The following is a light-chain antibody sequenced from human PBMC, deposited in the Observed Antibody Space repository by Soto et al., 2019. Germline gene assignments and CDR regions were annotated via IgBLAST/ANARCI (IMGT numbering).Light chain of an antibody. CDR2: EVS. V-gene: IGLV2-14*01. J-gene: IGLJ2*01. CDR1: SSDVGGYND. Sequence: QSALTQPASVSGSPGHSITISCTGTSSDVGGYNDVSWYQQHPGKAPKLMIYEVSNRPSGVSNRFSGSKSGNTASLTISGLQAEDEADYYCSSYTRNSTLVFGGGTKVTVL. CDR3: SSYTRNSTLV.